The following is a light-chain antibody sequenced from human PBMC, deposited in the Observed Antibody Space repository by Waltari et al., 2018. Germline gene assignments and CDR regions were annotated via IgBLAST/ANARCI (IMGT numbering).Light chain of an antibody. CDR2: DVS. J-gene: IGLJ2*01. CDR3: ASYSGRNTVGV. CDR1: STAIGGYKY. Sequence: QSVLTQPASVSGSPGQSTTTSCTGSSTAIGGYKYVTWHQQNSGKAPKLIINDVSNRPSGISYRFSGSKSGNTASLTISGLQAEDEADYYCASYSGRNTVGVFGGGTRLAVL. V-gene: IGLV2-14*01.